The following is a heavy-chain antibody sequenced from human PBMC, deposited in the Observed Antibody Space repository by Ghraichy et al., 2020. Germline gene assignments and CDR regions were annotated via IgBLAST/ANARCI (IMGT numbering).Heavy chain of an antibody. J-gene: IGHJ6*02. V-gene: IGHV1-58*02. CDR1: GFTFTSSA. CDR2: IVVGSGNT. CDR3: AADIGSWGMATHDYYGMDV. D-gene: IGHD5-24*01. Sequence: SVKVSCKASGFTFTSSAMQWVRQARGQRLEWIGWIVVGSGNTNYAQKFQERVTITRDMSTSTAYMELSSLRSEDTAVYYCAADIGSWGMATHDYYGMDVWGQGTTVTVSS.